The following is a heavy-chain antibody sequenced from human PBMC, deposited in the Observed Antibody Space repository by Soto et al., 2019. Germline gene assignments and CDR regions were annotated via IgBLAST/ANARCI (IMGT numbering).Heavy chain of an antibody. CDR1: GFTFSNYA. Sequence: GGSLRRSCAASGFTFSNYAMSWVRQAPGKGLEWVSAISGRGDNTYYADSVKGRFTISRDNSKNTLSLQMNSLRAEDTALYYCAKDISVAGLDAFDIWGQGTMVTVSS. J-gene: IGHJ3*02. D-gene: IGHD6-19*01. CDR2: ISGRGDNT. CDR3: AKDISVAGLDAFDI. V-gene: IGHV3-23*01.